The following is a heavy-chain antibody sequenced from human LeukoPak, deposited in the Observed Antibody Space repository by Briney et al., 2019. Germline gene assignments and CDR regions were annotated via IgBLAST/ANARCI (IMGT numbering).Heavy chain of an antibody. V-gene: IGHV1-2*02. CDR3: ACARRVGAPQLWL. J-gene: IGHJ4*02. CDR2: INPDSGVT. Sequence: ASVKVSCKASGYTFSCYFMHWVRQAPGQGLQWMGWINPDSGVTNYAQKFQGRVTMTKDASSRTVYMELTRLRSDDTAVYYCACARRVGAPQLWLWGQGTLVTVSS. CDR1: GYTFSCYF. D-gene: IGHD5-18*01.